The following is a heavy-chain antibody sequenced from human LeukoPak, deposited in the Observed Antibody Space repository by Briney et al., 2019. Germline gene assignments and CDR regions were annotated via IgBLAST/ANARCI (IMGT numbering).Heavy chain of an antibody. CDR1: GFTFSSYA. V-gene: IGHV3-23*01. J-gene: IGHJ4*02. CDR3: AKYNRGWEPRWDFNFDY. D-gene: IGHD1-26*01. CDR2: ISGSGGST. Sequence: GGSLRLSCAASGFTFSSYAMSWVRQAPGKGLEWVSAISGSGGSTYYADSVKGRFTISRDNSKNTLYLQMNSLRAEDTAVYYCAKYNRGWEPRWDFNFDYWGQGTLVTVSS.